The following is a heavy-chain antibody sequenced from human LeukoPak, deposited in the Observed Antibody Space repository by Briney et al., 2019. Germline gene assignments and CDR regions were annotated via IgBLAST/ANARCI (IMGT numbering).Heavy chain of an antibody. CDR3: ARDWPTYYYDSSGYYQANASDI. D-gene: IGHD3-22*01. Sequence: GRSLRLSCAASGFTFSSYGMPWVRQAPGKGLEWVAVIWYDGSNKYYADSVKGRFTISRDNSKNTLYLQMNSLRAEDTAVYYCARDWPTYYYDSSGYYQANASDIWGQGTMVTVSS. CDR2: IWYDGSNK. V-gene: IGHV3-33*01. CDR1: GFTFSSYG. J-gene: IGHJ3*02.